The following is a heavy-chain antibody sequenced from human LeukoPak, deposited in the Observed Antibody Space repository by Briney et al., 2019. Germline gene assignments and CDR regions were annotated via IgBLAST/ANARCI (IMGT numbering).Heavy chain of an antibody. CDR2: ISYSGSP. Sequence: PSETLSVTCTVYGGSMSSNYWTWIRQPPGKGLEWIGYISYSGSPNYNASLKSRVTISLDMSKNQFSLRLTSVTAADTAVYYCARHADNSLYRFDYWGQGTLVTVSS. V-gene: IGHV4-59*08. CDR1: GGSMSSNY. CDR3: ARHADNSLYRFDY. D-gene: IGHD1-1*01. J-gene: IGHJ4*02.